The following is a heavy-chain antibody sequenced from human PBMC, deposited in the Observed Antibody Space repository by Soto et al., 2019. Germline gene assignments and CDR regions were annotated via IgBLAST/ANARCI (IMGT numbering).Heavy chain of an antibody. CDR1: GFTFSSYG. CDR2: ISYDGSNK. J-gene: IGHJ6*02. Sequence: QVQLVESGGGVVQPGRSLRLSCAASGFTFSSYGMHWVRQAPGKGLEWVAVISYDGSNKYYADSVKGRFTISRDKSKNTLYLQMNSLRAEVTAVYYCAKDRGYSYGPPFYYYYGMDVWGQGTTVTVSS. V-gene: IGHV3-30*18. D-gene: IGHD5-18*01. CDR3: AKDRGYSYGPPFYYYYGMDV.